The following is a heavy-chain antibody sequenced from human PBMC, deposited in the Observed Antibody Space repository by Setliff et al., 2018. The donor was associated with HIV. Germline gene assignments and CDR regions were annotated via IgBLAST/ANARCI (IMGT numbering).Heavy chain of an antibody. CDR3: VRGYYYDKTGYGTFDI. D-gene: IGHD3-22*01. V-gene: IGHV1-18*01. CDR1: GDTLSIHP. CDR2: MSAYSGDT. Sequence: ASVKVSCKTSGDTLSIHPISWVRQAPGQGLEWMGWMSAYSGDTKYAQKIQGRVNMTRDTFTDTAYVELRSLRFDDTALYYCVRGYYYDKTGYGTFDIWGQGTVVTVSS. J-gene: IGHJ3*02.